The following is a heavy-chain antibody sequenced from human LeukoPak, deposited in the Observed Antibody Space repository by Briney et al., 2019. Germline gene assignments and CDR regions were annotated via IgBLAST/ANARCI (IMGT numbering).Heavy chain of an antibody. CDR3: ARKLAL. CDR2: INRDGGER. CDR1: GXTFSSYW. Sequence: PGGSLRLSCVGSGXTFSSYWMSWVRQAPGKGLEWVANINRDGGERYYVESVKGRFTISRDNVKNSLFLQMNSLREEDTAVYFCARKLALWGQGTLVTVSS. V-gene: IGHV3-7*04. J-gene: IGHJ4*02.